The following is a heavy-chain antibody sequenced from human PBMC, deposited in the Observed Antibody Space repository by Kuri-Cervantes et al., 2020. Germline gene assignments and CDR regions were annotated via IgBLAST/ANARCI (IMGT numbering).Heavy chain of an antibody. V-gene: IGHV1-18*01. Sequence: ASVKVSCKASGYTFISYGISWVRQAPGQGLEWMGWISAYNGDTNYAQKLQGRVTMTTDTSTSTAYMELRSLRSDDTAVYCCARVQDFWSGYYSFDYWGQGTLVTVSS. CDR3: ARVQDFWSGYYSFDY. J-gene: IGHJ4*02. CDR1: GYTFISYG. CDR2: ISAYNGDT. D-gene: IGHD3-3*01.